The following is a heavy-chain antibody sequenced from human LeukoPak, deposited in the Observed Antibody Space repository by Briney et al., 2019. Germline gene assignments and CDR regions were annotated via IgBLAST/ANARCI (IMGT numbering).Heavy chain of an antibody. CDR2: IIPIFGTA. Sequence: SVKVSCKASGGSFRYYDISWVRQAPGQGLEWMGGIIPIFGTANYAQKFQGRVTITTDESTSTAYMELSSLRSEDTAVYYCARLNYNWFDPWGQGTLVTVSS. V-gene: IGHV1-69*05. J-gene: IGHJ5*02. CDR3: ARLNYNWFDP. CDR1: GGSFRYYD.